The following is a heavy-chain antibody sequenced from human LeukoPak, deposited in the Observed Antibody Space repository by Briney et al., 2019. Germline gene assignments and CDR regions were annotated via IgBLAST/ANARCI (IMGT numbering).Heavy chain of an antibody. V-gene: IGHV3-43*02. J-gene: IGHJ4*02. CDR2: ISGDGVST. CDR1: RLPIGEVA. Sequence: GGSLRLSCVASRLPIGEVAMHWVRQAPGQGLEWVSLISGDGVSTFFTDSVKGRFSISRDNSKNSLFLEMSSLRTEDTAMYYCASESGKFDYWGQGTLVAVSS. CDR3: ASESGKFDY.